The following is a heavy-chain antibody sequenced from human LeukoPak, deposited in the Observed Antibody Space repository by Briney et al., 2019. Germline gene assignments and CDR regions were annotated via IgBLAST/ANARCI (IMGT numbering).Heavy chain of an antibody. CDR3: AVPFGGWKKH. D-gene: IGHD2-15*01. Sequence: PSETLSLTCAVYGGSFSGYYWSWIRQPPGKGLEWIGEINHSGSTNYNPSLKSRVTISVDTSKNQFSLKLSSVTAADTAVYYCAVPFGGWKKHWGKGTLVTVSS. CDR2: INHSGST. CDR1: GGSFSGYY. J-gene: IGHJ1*01. V-gene: IGHV4-34*01.